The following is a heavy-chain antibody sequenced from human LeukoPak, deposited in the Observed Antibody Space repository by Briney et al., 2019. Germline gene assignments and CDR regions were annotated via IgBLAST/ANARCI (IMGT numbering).Heavy chain of an antibody. V-gene: IGHV4-34*01. Sequence: PSETLSLTCAVYGGSFSGYYWSWIRQPPGKGLEWIGEINHSGSTNYNPSLKSRVTISIDTSKNQFSLKLSSVTAADTAVYYCAKEKLGYCSSTSCSCWGQGTLVTVSS. D-gene: IGHD2-2*01. J-gene: IGHJ4*02. CDR1: GGSFSGYY. CDR3: AKEKLGYCSSTSCSC. CDR2: INHSGST.